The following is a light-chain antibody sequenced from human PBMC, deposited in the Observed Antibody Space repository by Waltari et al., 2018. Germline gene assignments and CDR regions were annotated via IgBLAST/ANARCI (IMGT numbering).Light chain of an antibody. Sequence: EIVLTQSPATLSLSPGERATISCRASQSVSIYLAWYQQKPGQAPRLLIYDASNRATGIPARFSGSGSGTDFTLTISSLEPEDFAVYYCQQRSNWPPFTFGPGTKVDIK. CDR3: QQRSNWPPFT. CDR1: QSVSIY. V-gene: IGKV3-11*01. J-gene: IGKJ3*01. CDR2: DAS.